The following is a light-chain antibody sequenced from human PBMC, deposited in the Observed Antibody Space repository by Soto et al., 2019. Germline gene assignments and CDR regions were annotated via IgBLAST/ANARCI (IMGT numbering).Light chain of an antibody. V-gene: IGKV1-33*01. CDR2: AAS. CDR1: HDIRDY. Sequence: IQMTQSPSSLSASVGDRVTLTCQASHDIRDYLNWYQHNPGKPPKLLIYAASNLQTGVPSRFSGSGSGTDFTLTSSSLQPEDFATSFCHQYDSLPQTFGTGTKVHIK. CDR3: HQYDSLPQT. J-gene: IGKJ3*01.